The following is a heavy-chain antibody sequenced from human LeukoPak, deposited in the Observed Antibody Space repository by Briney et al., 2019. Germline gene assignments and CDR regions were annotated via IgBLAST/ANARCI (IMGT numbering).Heavy chain of an antibody. Sequence: ASLTVSCTASGYTFTSYDINWVRQAPGQGLEWMGWMNPNSGNTGYAQKFQGRVTMTRNTSISTAYMELSSLRSEDTAVYYCARGPSPLYYDPVGGEGTMVTVSS. CDR3: ARGPSPLYYDPV. CDR1: GYTFTSYD. J-gene: IGHJ3*01. V-gene: IGHV1-8*01. CDR2: MNPNSGNT. D-gene: IGHD3-22*01.